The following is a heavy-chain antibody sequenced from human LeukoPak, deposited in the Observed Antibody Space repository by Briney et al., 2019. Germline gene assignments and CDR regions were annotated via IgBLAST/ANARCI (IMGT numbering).Heavy chain of an antibody. Sequence: ASVKVSCKASGYTFTSYDINWVRQATGQGLEWMGWMNPNSGNTGYAQKFQGRVTMTRNTSISTAYMELSSLRSEDTAVYYCARETMCGGDCYWGYFDLWGRGTLVTVSS. D-gene: IGHD2-21*02. CDR1: GYTFTSYD. J-gene: IGHJ2*01. CDR2: MNPNSGNT. CDR3: ARETMCGGDCYWGYFDL. V-gene: IGHV1-8*01.